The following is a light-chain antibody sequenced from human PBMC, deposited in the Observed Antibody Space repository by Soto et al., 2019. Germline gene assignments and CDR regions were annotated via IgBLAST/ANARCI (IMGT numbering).Light chain of an antibody. J-gene: IGLJ3*02. CDR1: SSDVGGYNS. V-gene: IGLV2-14*03. Sequence: QSALTQPASVSGSPGQSITISCTGTSSDVGGYNSVSWYQQHPGKAPKLMIYDVSNGPSGVSNRFSGSKSGNTASLTISGLQAEDEADYYCSSYTSSATGVFGGGTKLTVL. CDR3: SSYTSSATGV. CDR2: DVS.